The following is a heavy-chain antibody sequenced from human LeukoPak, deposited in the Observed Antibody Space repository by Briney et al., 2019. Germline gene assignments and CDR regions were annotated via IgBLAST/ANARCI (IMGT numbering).Heavy chain of an antibody. CDR2: IYHSGST. CDR1: GGSISSGGYS. D-gene: IGHD6-13*01. Sequence: PSETLSLTCAVSGGSISSGGYSWSWIRQPPGKGLEWIGYIYHSGSTYYNPSLKSRVTISVDTSKNQFSLKLSSVTAADTAVYYCARLPGYSRDKNWGQGTLVTVSS. CDR3: ARLPGYSRDKN. J-gene: IGHJ4*02. V-gene: IGHV4-30-2*03.